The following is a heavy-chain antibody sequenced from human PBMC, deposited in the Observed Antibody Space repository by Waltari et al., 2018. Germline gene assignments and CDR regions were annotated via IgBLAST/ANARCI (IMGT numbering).Heavy chain of an antibody. Sequence: VQLVQSGAEVKKPGSSVKVSCKASGGNFTDYYMHWVQQAPGKGLEWMGRVDPEDGETIYAEKFQGRVTITADTSTDTAYMELSSLRSEDTAVYYCARARVYYYGMDVWGQGTTVTVSS. CDR1: GGNFTDYY. CDR3: ARARVYYYGMDV. J-gene: IGHJ6*02. CDR2: VDPEDGET. V-gene: IGHV1-69-2*01.